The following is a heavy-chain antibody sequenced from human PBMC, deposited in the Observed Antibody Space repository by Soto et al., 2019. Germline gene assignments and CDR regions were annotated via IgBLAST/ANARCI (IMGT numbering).Heavy chain of an antibody. Sequence: QVQLVQSGAEVKKPGSSVKVSCKASGGTFSSYAISWVRQAPGQGLEWMGGIIPIFGTADYAQKFQGRVTMTADESTATAYMERRSLRSEDTGVYYCARYPTDDYYYGRDAWGEGTTVTVSS. V-gene: IGHV1-69*12. CDR3: ARYPTDDYYYGRDA. CDR2: IIPIFGTA. CDR1: GGTFSSYA. J-gene: IGHJ6*04.